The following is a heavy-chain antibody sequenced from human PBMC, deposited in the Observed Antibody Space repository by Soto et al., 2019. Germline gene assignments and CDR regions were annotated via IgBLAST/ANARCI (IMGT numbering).Heavy chain of an antibody. CDR1: GYSFTSYW. Sequence: LGESLKISCKGSGYSFTSYWISWVRQMPGKGLEWMGRIDPSDSYTNYSPSFQGHVTTSADKSISTAYLQWSSLKASDTAMYYCARHPHDSSGYYRDYWGQGTLVTVSS. CDR3: ARHPHDSSGYYRDY. CDR2: IDPSDSYT. D-gene: IGHD3-22*01. J-gene: IGHJ4*02. V-gene: IGHV5-10-1*01.